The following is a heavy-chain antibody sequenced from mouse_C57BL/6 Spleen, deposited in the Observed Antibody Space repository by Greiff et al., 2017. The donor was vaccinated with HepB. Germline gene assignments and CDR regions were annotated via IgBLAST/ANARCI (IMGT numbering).Heavy chain of an antibody. D-gene: IGHD2-4*01. V-gene: IGHV5-17*01. CDR2: ISSGSSTI. CDR3: ARRPYDYDGRFYAMDY. J-gene: IGHJ4*01. CDR1: GFTFSDYG. Sequence: EVQRVESGGGLVKPGGSLKLSCAASGFTFSDYGMHWVRQAPEQGLEWVAYISSGSSTIYYADTVKGRFTISRDNAKNTLFLQMASLRSEDTAMYYCARRPYDYDGRFYAMDYWGQGTSVTVSS.